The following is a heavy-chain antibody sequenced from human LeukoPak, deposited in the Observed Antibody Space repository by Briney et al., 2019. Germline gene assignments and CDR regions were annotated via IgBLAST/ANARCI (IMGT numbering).Heavy chain of an antibody. Sequence: GGSLRLSCATSGFSLSTFNMNWVRQAPGKGLEWVSCISGTGSVYYAASVRGRFTISRDNAGNSLFLQLNSLRTEDTAVYFCARDLPGSSWYALDSWGQGTLVTVSS. V-gene: IGHV3-69-1*01. J-gene: IGHJ5*01. CDR3: ARDLPGSSWYALDS. CDR2: ISGTGSV. CDR1: GFSLSTFN. D-gene: IGHD6-13*01.